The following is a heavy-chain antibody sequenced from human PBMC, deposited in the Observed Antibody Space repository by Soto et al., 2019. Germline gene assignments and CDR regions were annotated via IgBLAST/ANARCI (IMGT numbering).Heavy chain of an antibody. V-gene: IGHV3-7*01. CDR3: ARHIEAGTTPDAFVI. CDR1: GFTFSTYW. D-gene: IGHD6-19*01. Sequence: EVQLVESGGGLVQPGGSLRLSCAASGFTFSTYWMSWVRQAPGKGLEWVANIKQDGSEEYYVDSVKGRFTISRDNAKNSSYLQMNSLRAEDTAVFYCARHIEAGTTPDAFVIRGQGTMVTVSS. J-gene: IGHJ3*02. CDR2: IKQDGSEE.